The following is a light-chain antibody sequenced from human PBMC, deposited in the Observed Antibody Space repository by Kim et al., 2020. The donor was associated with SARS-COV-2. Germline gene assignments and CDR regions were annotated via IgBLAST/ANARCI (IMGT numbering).Light chain of an antibody. Sequence: QSVLTQPPSASGTPGQRVTISCSGSSSNIGSNYVYWYQQLPGTAPKLLIYRNNQRPSGVPDRISGSKSGTSASLAISGLRSEDEADYYCAAWDDSLSGWVFGGGTQLTV. J-gene: IGLJ3*02. CDR3: AAWDDSLSGWV. V-gene: IGLV1-47*01. CDR2: RNN. CDR1: SSNIGSNY.